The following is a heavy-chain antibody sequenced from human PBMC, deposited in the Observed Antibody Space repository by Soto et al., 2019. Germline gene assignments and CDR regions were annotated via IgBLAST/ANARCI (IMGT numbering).Heavy chain of an antibody. Sequence: LGESLKISCKASGYDFSTYWIAWVRQMPGKGLEWMGIIYPGDSDTRYSPSFHGQVTISADKSVTTAYLQWRSLKASDSAMYYCARMSNYDTSGFSEHFDFWAQGTLVTVSS. D-gene: IGHD3-22*01. V-gene: IGHV5-51*01. CDR1: GYDFSTYW. CDR2: IYPGDSDT. J-gene: IGHJ4*02. CDR3: ARMSNYDTSGFSEHFDF.